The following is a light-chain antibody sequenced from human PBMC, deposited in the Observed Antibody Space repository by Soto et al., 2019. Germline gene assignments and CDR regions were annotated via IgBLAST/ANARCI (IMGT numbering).Light chain of an antibody. CDR3: QQYGSTPHT. CDR2: DAS. CDR1: QSVGNNY. Sequence: EIVLTQSPGTLSLSPGERATLSCRASQSVGNNYLAWYQQKPGQAPRFLIYDASSRATGIPDRFSGSGSGTDFTLTISRLEPEDFAVYYCQQYGSTPHTFGGGTTVEIK. J-gene: IGKJ4*01. V-gene: IGKV3-20*01.